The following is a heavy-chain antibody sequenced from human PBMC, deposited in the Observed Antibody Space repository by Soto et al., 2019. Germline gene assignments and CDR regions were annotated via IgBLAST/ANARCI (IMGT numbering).Heavy chain of an antibody. CDR2: IYYSGST. CDR3: ARWYGDYGLEY. D-gene: IGHD4-17*01. V-gene: IGHV4-61*08. CDR1: GGSISSGDYY. Sequence: PSETLSLTCTVSGGSISSGDYYWSWIRQPPGKGLEWIGYIYYSGSTNYNPSLKSRVTISVDTSKNQFSLKLSSVTAADTAVYYCARWYGDYGLEYWGQGTLVTVSS. J-gene: IGHJ4*02.